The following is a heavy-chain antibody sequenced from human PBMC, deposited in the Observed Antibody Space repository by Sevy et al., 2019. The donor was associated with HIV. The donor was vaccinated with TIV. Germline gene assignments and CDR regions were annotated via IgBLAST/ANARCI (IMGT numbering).Heavy chain of an antibody. CDR2: IRNDGSHE. Sequence: GGSLRLSCTASGFTFSNHDMHWVRQGPGKGPEWVACIRNDGSHEYYADSVKGRFTISRDNSKNTLYLQMNSLRPEDTAVYYCARDRKVLLVVYAIPFDAFDIWGQGTMVTVSS. D-gene: IGHD2-8*02. CDR1: GFTFSNHD. V-gene: IGHV3-30*02. J-gene: IGHJ3*02. CDR3: ARDRKVLLVVYAIPFDAFDI.